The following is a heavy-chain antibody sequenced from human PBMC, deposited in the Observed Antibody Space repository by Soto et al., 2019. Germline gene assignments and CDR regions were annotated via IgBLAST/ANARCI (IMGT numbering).Heavy chain of an antibody. J-gene: IGHJ3*02. V-gene: IGHV3-23*01. CDR1: GFTFSSYA. CDR2: ISGSGGST. Sequence: GGSLRLSCAASGFTFSSYAMSWVRQAPGKGLEWVSAISGSGGSTYYADSMKGRFTISRDNSKNTLYLQMNSLRAEDTAVYYCAKGQGRGYCSGGSCYIDAFDIWGQGTMVTVSS. CDR3: AKGQGRGYCSGGSCYIDAFDI. D-gene: IGHD2-15*01.